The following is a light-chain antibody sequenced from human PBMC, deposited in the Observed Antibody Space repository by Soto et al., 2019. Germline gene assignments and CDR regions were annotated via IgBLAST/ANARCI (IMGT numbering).Light chain of an antibody. CDR2: GAS. J-gene: IGKJ5*01. CDR3: QHFRA. CDR1: QSVSSSY. Sequence: EIVMTQSPGTLSLSRGERATLSCRASQSVSSSYVAWYQQKRGXXPRLLMYGASSRATGIPDRFSGSGSGTDFTLTISRLEPEDFVLYYCQHFRAFGQGTRLEIK. V-gene: IGKV3-20*01.